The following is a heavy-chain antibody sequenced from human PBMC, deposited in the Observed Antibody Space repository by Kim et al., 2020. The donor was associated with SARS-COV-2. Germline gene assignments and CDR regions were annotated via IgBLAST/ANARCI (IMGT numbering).Heavy chain of an antibody. J-gene: IGHJ6*02. CDR1: GFTFSTYG. D-gene: IGHD1-1*01. CDR2: ISAGGGAT. CDR3: AKGLQLSSYFDMDV. V-gene: IGHV3-23*01. Sequence: GGSLRLSCAASGFTFSTYGMNWVRQAPGKGLEWVSGISAGGGATDYADSVKGRFTITRDNSKNMLYLQMNSLRAEDTAIFYCAKGLQLSSYFDMDVWGQGTTVTVSS.